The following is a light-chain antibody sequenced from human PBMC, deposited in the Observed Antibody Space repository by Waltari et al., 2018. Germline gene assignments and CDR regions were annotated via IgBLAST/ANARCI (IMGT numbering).Light chain of an antibody. CDR3: AAWDDSLPGLFV. V-gene: IGLV1-44*01. CDR1: SANIGSNT. Sequence: QSVVTQPPSASGTPGQRVTISCSGSSANIGSNTVNWYQQLPGTTPKLLIYNNNKRPAGVPDRFSGSKSGTSASLAISGRQSEDEADYYCAAWDDSLPGLFVFGSGTKVTVL. J-gene: IGLJ1*01. CDR2: NNN.